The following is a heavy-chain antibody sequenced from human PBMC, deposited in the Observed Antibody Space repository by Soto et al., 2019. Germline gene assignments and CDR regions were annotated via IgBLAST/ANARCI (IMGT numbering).Heavy chain of an antibody. J-gene: IGHJ4*02. V-gene: IGHV3-15*01. D-gene: IGHD2-15*01. Sequence: PGVSLRLSCAPSGFSFSSAWMSWVRWTPKKGRERVGGIKSKSDGGTTDYASPVKGRFTISRDDTENTQYRQMNSLKTEDTAVYYCTTDRCYSPVGHWGRGTRGAVSS. CDR3: TTDRCYSPVGH. CDR1: GFSFSSAW. CDR2: IKSKSDGGTT.